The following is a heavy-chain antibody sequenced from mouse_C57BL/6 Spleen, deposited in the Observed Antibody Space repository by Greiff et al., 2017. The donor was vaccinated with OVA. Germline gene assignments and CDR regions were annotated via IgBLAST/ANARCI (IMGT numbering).Heavy chain of an antibody. J-gene: IGHJ4*01. V-gene: IGHV5-9*01. CDR3: ARPDRSYAMDY. CDR1: GFTFSSYT. Sequence: EVQGVESGGGLVKPGGSLKLSCAASGFTFSSYTMSWVRQTPEKRLEWVATISGGGGNTYYPDSVKGRFTISRDNATNTLYLQMSSLRSEDTALDYCARPDRSYAMDYWGQGTSVTVSS. D-gene: IGHD2-14*01. CDR2: ISGGGGNT.